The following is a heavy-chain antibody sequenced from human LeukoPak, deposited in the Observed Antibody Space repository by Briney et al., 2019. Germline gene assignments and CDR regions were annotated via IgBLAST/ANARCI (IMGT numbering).Heavy chain of an antibody. CDR1: GYTFTSYY. Sequence: ASVKVSCKASGYTFTSYYIHWVRQAPGQGLEWMGLINPSAGSTNYAQKFQGRVTMTRDTSISTAYVELNRLRSDDTAVYYCARGGLPAFYYYMDVWGKGTTVTVSS. CDR2: INPSAGST. D-gene: IGHD1-26*01. CDR3: ARGGLPAFYYYMDV. V-gene: IGHV1-2*02. J-gene: IGHJ6*03.